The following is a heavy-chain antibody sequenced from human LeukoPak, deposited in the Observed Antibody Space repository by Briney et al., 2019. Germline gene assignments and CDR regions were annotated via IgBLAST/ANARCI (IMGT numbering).Heavy chain of an antibody. CDR2: ISPNSGGT. J-gene: IGHJ5*02. D-gene: IGHD3-16*02. Sequence: ASVKVSCKASGYTFTGYYMHWVRQAPGQGLEWMGWISPNSGGTNCAQKFQGRVTMTRDTSISTAYMELSRLRSDDTAVYYCARRATTSYRWFDPWGQGTLVTVSS. V-gene: IGHV1-2*02. CDR3: ARRATTSYRWFDP. CDR1: GYTFTGYY.